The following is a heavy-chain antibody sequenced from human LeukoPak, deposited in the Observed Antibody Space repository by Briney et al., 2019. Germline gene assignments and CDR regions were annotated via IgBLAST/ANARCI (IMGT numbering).Heavy chain of an antibody. J-gene: IGHJ6*02. D-gene: IGHD5-18*01. Sequence: GGSVTLSCSGYGFTFSCYRRQWVAQGPGKERVGWAVISYGGSNQYYADSVKGRFTISRDNSKNALYLQMNSLRAEDTAVYYCAKLAFVGTAMPQHYGMDVWGQGTTVTVSS. CDR3: AKLAFVGTAMPQHYGMDV. V-gene: IGHV3-30*18. CDR1: GFTFSCYR. CDR2: ISYGGSNQ.